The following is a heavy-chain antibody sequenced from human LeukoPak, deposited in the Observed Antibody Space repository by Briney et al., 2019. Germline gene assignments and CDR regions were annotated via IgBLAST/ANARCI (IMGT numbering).Heavy chain of an antibody. CDR1: GFAFDDYA. Sequence: GRSLRLSCAASGFAFDDYAMHWVRQVPGKGLEWVSGIGWNSANIGYADSVKGRFTISRDNAKNSLYLQMNSLRAEDTAVYYCAGSDTYDILTGYYQTVFWGQGTLVTVSS. V-gene: IGHV3-9*01. D-gene: IGHD3-9*01. CDR3: AGSDTYDILTGYYQTVF. CDR2: IGWNSANI. J-gene: IGHJ4*02.